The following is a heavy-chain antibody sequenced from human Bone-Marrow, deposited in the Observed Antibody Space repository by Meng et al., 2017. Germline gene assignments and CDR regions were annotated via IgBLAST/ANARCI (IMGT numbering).Heavy chain of an antibody. Sequence: SVKVSCKASGYTFTSYGISWVRQAPGQGLEWMGGIIPIFGTANYAQKFQGRVTITTDESTSTAYMELSSLRSEDTAVYYCARGGIVAPKENWFDPWGQGTLVTVSS. J-gene: IGHJ5*02. CDR3: ARGGIVAPKENWFDP. CDR2: IIPIFGTA. CDR1: GYTFTSYG. D-gene: IGHD5-12*01. V-gene: IGHV1-69*05.